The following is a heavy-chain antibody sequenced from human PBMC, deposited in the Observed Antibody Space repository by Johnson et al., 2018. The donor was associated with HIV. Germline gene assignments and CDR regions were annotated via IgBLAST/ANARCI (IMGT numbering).Heavy chain of an antibody. J-gene: IGHJ3*02. V-gene: IGHV3-30*04. Sequence: QVQLVESGGGVVQPGRSLRLSCAASGFTFSSYAMHWVRQAPGKGLEWVAVISYDGSNKYYADSVKGRFTVSSDSAKNSLYLQMNSLRAEDTAVYYCARGCSVLQHLEWSFAAFDIWGQGTMVTVSS. CDR3: ARGCSVLQHLEWSFAAFDI. D-gene: IGHD3-3*01. CDR2: ISYDGSNK. CDR1: GFTFSSYA.